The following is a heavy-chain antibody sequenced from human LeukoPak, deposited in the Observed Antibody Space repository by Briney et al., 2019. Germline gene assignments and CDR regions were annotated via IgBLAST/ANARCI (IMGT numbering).Heavy chain of an antibody. J-gene: IGHJ6*02. Sequence: GESLKISCKGSGYSFTSYWIGWVRQMPGKGLEWMGIIYPGDSDTRYSPSFQGQVTISADKSISTAYLQWSSLKASDTAMYYCVRQTIVATLIVGMDVWGQGTTVTVSS. V-gene: IGHV5-51*01. CDR2: IYPGDSDT. D-gene: IGHD5-12*01. CDR1: GYSFTSYW. CDR3: VRQTIVATLIVGMDV.